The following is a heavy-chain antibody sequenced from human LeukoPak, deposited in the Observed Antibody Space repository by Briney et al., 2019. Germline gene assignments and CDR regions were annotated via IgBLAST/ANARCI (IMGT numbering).Heavy chain of an antibody. D-gene: IGHD2-15*01. CDR2: IRYDGSNK. Sequence: GGSLRLSCAASGFTFSSYGMHWVRQAPGKGLEWVAFIRYDGSNKYYADSVKGRFTISRDNSKNTLYLQMNSLRAEDTAVYYCAKEGLTDIVVVVAATLLTHFDYWGQGTLVTVSS. J-gene: IGHJ4*02. CDR1: GFTFSSYG. V-gene: IGHV3-30*02. CDR3: AKEGLTDIVVVVAATLLTHFDY.